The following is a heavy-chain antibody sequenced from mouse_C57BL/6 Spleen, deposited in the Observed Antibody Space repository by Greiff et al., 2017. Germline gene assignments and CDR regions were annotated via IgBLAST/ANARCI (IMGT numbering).Heavy chain of an antibody. Sequence: EVQLQQSGPVLVKPGASVKMSCKASGYTFTDYYMNWVKQSHGKSLEWIGVINPYNGGTSYNQKFKGKATLTVDKSSSTAYMALNSLTSEDSAVYYCARHYYGSSSGWFAYWGQGTLVTVSA. CDR3: ARHYYGSSSGWFAY. V-gene: IGHV1-19*01. CDR1: GYTFTDYY. CDR2: INPYNGGT. D-gene: IGHD1-1*01. J-gene: IGHJ3*01.